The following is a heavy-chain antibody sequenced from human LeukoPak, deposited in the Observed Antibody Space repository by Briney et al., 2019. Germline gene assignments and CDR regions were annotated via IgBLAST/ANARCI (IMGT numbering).Heavy chain of an antibody. CDR1: GYAFTGYN. Sequence: ASVNVSCKASGYAFTGYNMHWVRHPPGQGLEWMGLINPNSGGTNYAQKFQGRVTMTRDTSINTAYMELSRLRSDDTAVYYCARDERYNSSGYPFDYWGQGTLVTVSS. J-gene: IGHJ4*02. D-gene: IGHD3-22*01. CDR3: ARDERYNSSGYPFDY. V-gene: IGHV1-2*02. CDR2: INPNSGGT.